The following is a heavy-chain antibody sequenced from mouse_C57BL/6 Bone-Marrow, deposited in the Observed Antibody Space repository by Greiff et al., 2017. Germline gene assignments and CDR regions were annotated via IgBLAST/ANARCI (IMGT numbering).Heavy chain of an antibody. Sequence: QVQLQQPGAELVMPGASVKLSCKASGYTFTSYWMHWVKQRPGQGLEWIGEIDPSDSYTNYNQKFKGKSTLTVDKSSSTAYMQLSSLTSEDSAVYYCERIGNYAMDYGGQGTSVTVPS. J-gene: IGHJ4*01. V-gene: IGHV1-69*01. CDR1: GYTFTSYW. CDR2: IDPSDSYT. CDR3: ERIGNYAMDY. D-gene: IGHD1-1*02.